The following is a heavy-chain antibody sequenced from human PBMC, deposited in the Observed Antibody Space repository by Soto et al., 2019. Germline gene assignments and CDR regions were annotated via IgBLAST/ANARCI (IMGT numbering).Heavy chain of an antibody. Sequence: GGSLRLSCAASGFTFSSYAMSWVRQAPGKGLEWVSAISGSGGGTYYADSVKGRFTISRDNSKNTLYLQMNSLRAEDTAVYYFAKVGLTTDAFDIWGQGTMVTVSS. CDR3: AKVGLTTDAFDI. J-gene: IGHJ3*02. CDR2: ISGSGGGT. CDR1: GFTFSSYA. D-gene: IGHD4-4*01. V-gene: IGHV3-23*01.